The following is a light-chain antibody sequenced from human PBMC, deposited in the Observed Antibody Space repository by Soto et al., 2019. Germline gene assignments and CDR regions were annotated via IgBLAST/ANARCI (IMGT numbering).Light chain of an antibody. CDR1: SGHRSYA. CDR3: QTWGTGIHV. CDR2: LNGDGSH. Sequence: QLVLTQSPSASASLGASVKLTCTLSSGHRSYAIAWHQQQPEKGPRYLMKLNGDGSHSKGDGIPDRFSGSSSGAERYLTISSLQSEDGADYYCQTWGTGIHVFGTGTKVTVL. V-gene: IGLV4-69*01. J-gene: IGLJ1*01.